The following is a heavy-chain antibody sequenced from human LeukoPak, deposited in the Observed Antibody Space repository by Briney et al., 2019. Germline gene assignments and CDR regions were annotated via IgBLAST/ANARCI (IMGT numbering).Heavy chain of an antibody. D-gene: IGHD2-15*01. CDR3: ARVGCSGGSCYLGYMDV. V-gene: IGHV1-2*02. J-gene: IGHJ6*03. CDR2: INPNSGGT. Sequence: ASVKVSCKASGYTFTGYYMHWVRQAPGQGLEWMEWINPNSGGTNYAQKFQGRVTMTRDTSISTAYMELSRLRSDDTAVYYCARVGCSGGSCYLGYMDVWGKGTTVTISS. CDR1: GYTFTGYY.